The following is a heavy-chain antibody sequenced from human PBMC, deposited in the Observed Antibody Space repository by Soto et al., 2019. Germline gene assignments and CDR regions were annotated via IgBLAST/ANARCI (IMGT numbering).Heavy chain of an antibody. J-gene: IGHJ6*02. CDR3: ARGSSGIWGYYYYGMDV. V-gene: IGHV1-8*01. CDR1: GYTFTSYD. Sequence: GASVKVSCKASGYTFTSYDINWVLQATGQGLEWMGWMNPNSGNTGYAQKFQGRVTMTRNTSISTAYMELSSLRSEDTAVYYCARGSSGIWGYYYYGMDVWGQGTTVTVSS. D-gene: IGHD3-10*01. CDR2: MNPNSGNT.